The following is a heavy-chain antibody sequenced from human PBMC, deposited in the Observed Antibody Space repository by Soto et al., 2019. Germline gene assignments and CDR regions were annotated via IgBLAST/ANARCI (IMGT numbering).Heavy chain of an antibody. V-gene: IGHV4-31*03. Sequence: QVQLQESGPGLVKPSQTLSLTCTVSGGSISSGGYYWSWIRQHPGKGLEWIGYIYYSGSTYYNPSLKSRVTISVDTSKNQFSLKLSYVTAADTAVYYCAREVVRGESPAFDYWGQGTLVTVSS. CDR3: AREVVRGESPAFDY. CDR2: IYYSGST. D-gene: IGHD3-10*01. J-gene: IGHJ4*02. CDR1: GGSISSGGYY.